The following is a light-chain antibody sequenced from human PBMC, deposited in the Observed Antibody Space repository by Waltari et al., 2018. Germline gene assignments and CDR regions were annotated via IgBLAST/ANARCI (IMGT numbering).Light chain of an antibody. V-gene: IGKV2D-29*01. Sequence: EIVMTQTPLSLSVTPGQAASITCKSSQSLLQSDGKTYLYWYLQRAGQSPQLLIYEVSKRFSGVSDRISGSSSGTDFTLTISRVETDDVGIYFCMQTTHWRSFGRGTKLEIK. J-gene: IGKJ2*01. CDR1: QSLLQSDGKTY. CDR3: MQTTHWRS. CDR2: EVS.